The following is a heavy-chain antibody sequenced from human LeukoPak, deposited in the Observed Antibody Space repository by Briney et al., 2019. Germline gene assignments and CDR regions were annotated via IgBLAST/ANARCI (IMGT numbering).Heavy chain of an antibody. V-gene: IGHV4-34*01. CDR2: INHSGST. J-gene: IGHJ4*02. D-gene: IGHD3-16*02. Sequence: SETLSLTCAVYGGSFSGYYWSWIRQPPGKGLEWIGEINHSGSTNYNPSLKSRVTISVDTSKNQFSLKLSSVTAADTAVYYCARRRRTSFGEVIVYFDYWGQGTLVTVSS. CDR1: GGSFSGYY. CDR3: ARRRRTSFGEVIVYFDY.